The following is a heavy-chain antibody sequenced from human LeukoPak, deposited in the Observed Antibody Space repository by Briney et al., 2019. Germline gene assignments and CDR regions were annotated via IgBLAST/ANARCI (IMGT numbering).Heavy chain of an antibody. D-gene: IGHD2-2*02. V-gene: IGHV4-34*01. CDR2: INHSGST. CDR3: ARDLGYCSSTSCYKFGWFDP. CDR1: GGSFSGYY. J-gene: IGHJ5*02. Sequence: PSETLSLTCAVYGGSFSGYYWSWIRQPPGKGLEWIGEINHSGSTNYNPFLESRVTISVDTSKNQFSLKLSSVTAADTAVYYCARDLGYCSSTSCYKFGWFDPWGQGTLVTVSS.